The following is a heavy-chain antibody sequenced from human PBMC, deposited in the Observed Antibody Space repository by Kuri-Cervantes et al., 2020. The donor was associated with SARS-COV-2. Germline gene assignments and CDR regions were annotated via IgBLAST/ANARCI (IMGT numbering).Heavy chain of an antibody. D-gene: IGHD2-8*01. CDR2: ISWNSGSI. CDR3: ARNYLLYGGYYYGMDV. CDR1: GFTFDDYA. Sequence: GGSLRLSCAASGFTFDDYAMHWVRQAPGKGLEWVSGISWNSGSIGYADSVKGRFTISRDNAKNSLYLQMNSLRAEDTAVYYCARNYLLYGGYYYGMDVWGQGTTVTVSS. V-gene: IGHV3-9*01. J-gene: IGHJ6*02.